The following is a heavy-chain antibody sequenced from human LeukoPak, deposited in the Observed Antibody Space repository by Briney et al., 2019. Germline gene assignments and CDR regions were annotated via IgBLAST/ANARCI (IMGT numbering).Heavy chain of an antibody. Sequence: GGSLRLSCAASGFTFSSYSMNWVRQAPGKGLEWVSSISSSSSYIYYADSVKGRFTISRDNAKNLLYLQMNSLRAEDTAVYYCARGRRGMYFDYWGQGTLVTVSS. CDR1: GFTFSSYS. V-gene: IGHV3-21*04. CDR2: ISSSSSYI. CDR3: ARGRRGMYFDY. D-gene: IGHD6-13*01. J-gene: IGHJ4*02.